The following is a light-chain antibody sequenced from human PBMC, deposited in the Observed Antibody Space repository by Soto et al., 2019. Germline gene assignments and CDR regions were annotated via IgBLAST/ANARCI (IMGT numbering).Light chain of an antibody. CDR2: GAS. Sequence: EIVLTQSPGTLSLSPGERATLSCRASQSVRSTYLAWYQQKPGQAPRLLIYGASSRATGIPDRFSGSGSGTDFTLTISRLEPVDFAVYYCQQYGSSPYTFGQGTKLEIK. CDR1: QSVRSTY. V-gene: IGKV3-20*01. CDR3: QQYGSSPYT. J-gene: IGKJ2*01.